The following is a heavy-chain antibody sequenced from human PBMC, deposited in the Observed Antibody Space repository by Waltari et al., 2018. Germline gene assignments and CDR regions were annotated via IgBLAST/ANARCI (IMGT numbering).Heavy chain of an antibody. D-gene: IGHD5-12*01. CDR2: IYYTGST. Sequence: QLQLQESGPGLVKPSETLSLTCTVSGGSISSSPYYWGWFRQSPGKGLAWIGNIYYTGSTYYNPTLKSRVTISGDMSKNQFSLKLSSVTAADTAVYYCARHWKKSGYRFDPWGRGTLVTVSS. V-gene: IGHV4-39*01. CDR3: ARHWKKSGYRFDP. J-gene: IGHJ5*02. CDR1: GGSISSSPYY.